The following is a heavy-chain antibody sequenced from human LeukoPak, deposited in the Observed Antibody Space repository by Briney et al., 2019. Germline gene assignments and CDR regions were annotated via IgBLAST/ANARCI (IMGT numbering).Heavy chain of an antibody. Sequence: ASVKVSCKASGYTFTGYYMHWVRQAPGQGLEWMGRINPNSGGTNYAQKFQGRVTMTRDTSISTAYMELSRLRSDDTAVYRCARDGYCGGDCYATDFDYWGQGTLVTVSS. CDR3: ARDGYCGGDCYATDFDY. V-gene: IGHV1-2*06. D-gene: IGHD2-21*02. CDR2: INPNSGGT. J-gene: IGHJ4*02. CDR1: GYTFTGYY.